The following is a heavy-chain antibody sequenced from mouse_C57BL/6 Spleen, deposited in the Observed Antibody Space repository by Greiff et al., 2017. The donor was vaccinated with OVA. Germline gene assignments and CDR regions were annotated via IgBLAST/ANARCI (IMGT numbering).Heavy chain of an antibody. V-gene: IGHV1-59*01. CDR3: ARHSLAMDY. J-gene: IGHJ4*01. CDR1: GYTFTSYW. CDR2: IDPSDSYT. Sequence: QVQLQQPGAELVRPGTSVKLSCKASGYTFTSYWMHWVKQRPGQGLEWIGVIDPSDSYTNYNQKFKGKATLTVDTSSSTAYMQLSSLTSEDSAVYYCARHSLAMDYWGQGTSVTVSS.